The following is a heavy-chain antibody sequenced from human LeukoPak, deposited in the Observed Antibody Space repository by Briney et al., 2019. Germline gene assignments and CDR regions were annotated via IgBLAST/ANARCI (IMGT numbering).Heavy chain of an antibody. CDR3: ARRDNKDTANGGSIDY. V-gene: IGHV1-2*02. J-gene: IGHJ4*02. Sequence: GASVKVSCKASGYTFTGYYMHWVRQAPGQGLEWMGWINPNSGGTNYAQKFQGRVTMTRDTSISTAYMELSRLRSDDTAVYYCARRDNKDTANGGSIDYWGQGTLVTVSS. CDR2: INPNSGGT. CDR1: GYTFTGYY. D-gene: IGHD5-18*01.